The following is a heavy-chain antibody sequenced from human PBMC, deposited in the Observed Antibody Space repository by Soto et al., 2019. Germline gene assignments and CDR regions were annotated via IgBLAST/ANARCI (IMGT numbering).Heavy chain of an antibody. CDR2: IIPIFGTA. D-gene: IGHD3-22*01. Sequence: VKVSCKASGGTFSSYAISWVRQAPGQGLEWMGGIIPIFGTANYAQKFQGRVTITADESTSTAYMELSSLRSEDTAVYYCARGGAYYYDSSGYYGPNYYYGMDVWGQGTTVSVSS. CDR1: GGTFSSYA. J-gene: IGHJ6*02. V-gene: IGHV1-69*13. CDR3: ARGGAYYYDSSGYYGPNYYYGMDV.